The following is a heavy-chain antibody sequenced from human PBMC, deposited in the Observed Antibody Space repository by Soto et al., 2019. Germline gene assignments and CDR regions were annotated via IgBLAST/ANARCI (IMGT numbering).Heavy chain of an antibody. J-gene: IGHJ6*02. V-gene: IGHV3-23*01. CDR2: ISGSGGST. CDR3: AKDLGYSYYYYYGMDV. CDR1: GFTFSSYA. D-gene: IGHD5-18*01. Sequence: EVQLLESGGGLVQPGGSLRLSCAASGFTFSSYAMSWVRQAPGKGLEWVSAISGSGGSTYYADSVKGRFTISRDKSKNTLYLQMNSLRAEDTAVYYCAKDLGYSYYYYYGMDVWGQGTTVTVSS.